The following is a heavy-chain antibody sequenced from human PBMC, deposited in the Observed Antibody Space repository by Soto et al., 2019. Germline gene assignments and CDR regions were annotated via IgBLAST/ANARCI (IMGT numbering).Heavy chain of an antibody. CDR3: ARLYYDFWSGTKIPNWFDP. V-gene: IGHV5-51*01. Sequence: GESLKISCKGSGYSFTSYWIGWVRQMPGKGLEWMGIIYPGDSDTRYSPSFQGQVTISADKSISTAYLQWGSLKASDTAMYYCARLYYDFWSGTKIPNWFDPWGQGTLVTVSS. CDR1: GYSFTSYW. J-gene: IGHJ5*02. D-gene: IGHD3-3*01. CDR2: IYPGDSDT.